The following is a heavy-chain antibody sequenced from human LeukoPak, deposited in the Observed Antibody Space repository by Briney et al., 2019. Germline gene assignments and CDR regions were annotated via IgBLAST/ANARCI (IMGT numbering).Heavy chain of an antibody. Sequence: GGSLRLSCAASGFTFSSYAMHWVRQAPGKGLEWVAVISYDGSNKYYADSVKGRFTISRDNSKNTLYLQINSLRAEDTAVYYCARDLRCSGGSCYSGPPYGMDVWGQGTTVTVSS. J-gene: IGHJ6*02. CDR1: GFTFSSYA. CDR3: ARDLRCSGGSCYSGPPYGMDV. CDR2: ISYDGSNK. V-gene: IGHV3-30-3*01. D-gene: IGHD2-15*01.